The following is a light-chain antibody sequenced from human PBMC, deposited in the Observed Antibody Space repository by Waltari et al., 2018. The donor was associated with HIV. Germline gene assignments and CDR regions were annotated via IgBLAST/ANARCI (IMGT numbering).Light chain of an antibody. J-gene: IGLJ1*01. Sequence: QSVLTQPPSVSGAPGQRVTISCTRSSSNIGAGYDVHWYQQLPGNTPKLLICGNSNRPSGVPDRFSGSKSGTSASLAITGLQAEDEADYYCQSYDSSLSARYVFGTGTKVTVL. CDR2: GNS. V-gene: IGLV1-40*01. CDR3: QSYDSSLSARYV. CDR1: SSNIGAGYD.